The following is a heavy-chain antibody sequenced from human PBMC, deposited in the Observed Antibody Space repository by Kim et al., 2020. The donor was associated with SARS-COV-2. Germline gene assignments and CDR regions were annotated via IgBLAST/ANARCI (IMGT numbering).Heavy chain of an antibody. CDR3: ARMVAHYYDNPCYFDL. Sequence: GGSLRLSCAASGFTVSRNYMSWVRQAPRKGLECVSIFYSGGFTYYADSVRGRFTISRDNSKNTLYLQMNSLRAEDMAVYYCARMVAHYYDNPCYFDLWGR. V-gene: IGHV3-66*01. CDR1: GFTVSRNY. CDR2: FYSGGFT. D-gene: IGHD3-22*01. J-gene: IGHJ2*01.